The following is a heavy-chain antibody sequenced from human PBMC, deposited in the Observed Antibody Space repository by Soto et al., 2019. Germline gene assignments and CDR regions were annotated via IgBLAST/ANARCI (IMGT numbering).Heavy chain of an antibody. D-gene: IGHD2-21*02. CDR3: AMTYCGGGCRNDAFDI. Sequence: QVQLVESGGGVVQPGRSLRLSCAASGFTFSSYAMHWVRQAPGKGLEWVAVISYDGSNKYYADSVKGRFTISRDNSKNTLYLQMNSLRAEDTAVYYCAMTYCGGGCRNDAFDIWGQGTMVTVSS. V-gene: IGHV3-30-3*01. CDR2: ISYDGSNK. CDR1: GFTFSSYA. J-gene: IGHJ3*02.